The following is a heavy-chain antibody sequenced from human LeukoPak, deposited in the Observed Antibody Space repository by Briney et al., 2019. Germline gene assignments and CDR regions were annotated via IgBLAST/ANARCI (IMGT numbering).Heavy chain of an antibody. V-gene: IGHV1-18*01. CDR3: ARDDFDFDS. Sequence: GASVKVSCKASGYTFVTYGISWVRQAPGQGLEWMGWINPHTGDTKNAQKFHDRVTMTADPFTDTAYMELRSLRSDDTAVYYCARDDFDFDSWGQGTLDTVS. CDR1: GYTFVTYG. D-gene: IGHD3/OR15-3a*01. J-gene: IGHJ4*02. CDR2: INPHTGDT.